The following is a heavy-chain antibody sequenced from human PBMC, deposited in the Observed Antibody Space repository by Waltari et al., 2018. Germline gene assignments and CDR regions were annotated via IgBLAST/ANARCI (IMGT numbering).Heavy chain of an antibody. CDR3: ARVRYDFWSGYRARWFDP. D-gene: IGHD3-3*01. V-gene: IGHV4-59*11. Sequence: QVQLQESGPGLVKPSETLSLTCTVSGGSISSHYWSWIRQPPGKGLEWIGYIYYRGSTNDNPSLKSRVTISVDTSKNQFSLKLSSVTAADTAVYYCARVRYDFWSGYRARWFDPWGQGTLVTVSS. CDR1: GGSISSHY. CDR2: IYYRGST. J-gene: IGHJ5*02.